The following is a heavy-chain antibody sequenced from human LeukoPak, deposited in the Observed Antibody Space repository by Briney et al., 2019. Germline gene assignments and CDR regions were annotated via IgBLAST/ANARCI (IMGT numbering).Heavy chain of an antibody. CDR1: GFTFSTYA. Sequence: GGSLRLSCAASGFTFSTYAMHWVRQGPGKGLEWVAVISYDGSNKYYADSVKGRFTFSRDNSKNTLYLQMTSLRAEDTAVYFCARQGGDWYAFDYWGQGTLVTVSS. CDR3: ARQGGDWYAFDY. V-gene: IGHV3-30-3*01. D-gene: IGHD6-19*01. CDR2: ISYDGSNK. J-gene: IGHJ4*02.